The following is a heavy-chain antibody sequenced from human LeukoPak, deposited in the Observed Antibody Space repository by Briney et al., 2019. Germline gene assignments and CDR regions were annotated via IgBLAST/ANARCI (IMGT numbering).Heavy chain of an antibody. CDR1: GFTFSDYT. CDR2: ISSSSSYI. J-gene: IGHJ3*02. Sequence: GGSLRLSCAASGFTFSDYTMNWVRQAPGKGLEWVSSISSSSSYIYYADSVKGRFTISRDNAKNSLYLEMNNQRAEDTAVYYCARLQFPYGDYDGLKALDIWGQGTMVAVSS. CDR3: ARLQFPYGDYDGLKALDI. D-gene: IGHD4-17*01. V-gene: IGHV3-21*01.